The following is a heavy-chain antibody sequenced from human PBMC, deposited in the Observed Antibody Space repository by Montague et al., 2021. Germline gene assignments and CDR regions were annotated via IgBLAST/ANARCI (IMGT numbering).Heavy chain of an antibody. J-gene: IGHJ5*02. Sequence: SETLSLTCTISGGSIRSYYWNWIRQPPGKVLEWIGYIYYSGSTTYNPSLKSRVNISLDTSNYQFSLNLRSVTAADTAVYYCARALAARWWFDPWGQGTLVTVSS. CDR2: IYYSGST. V-gene: IGHV4-59*01. CDR3: ARALAARWWFDP. CDR1: GGSIRSYY. D-gene: IGHD6-6*01.